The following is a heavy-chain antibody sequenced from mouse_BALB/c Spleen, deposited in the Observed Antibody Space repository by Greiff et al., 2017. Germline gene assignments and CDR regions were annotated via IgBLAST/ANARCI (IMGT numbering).Heavy chain of an antibody. Sequence: QVQLQQPGAELVRPGASVKLSCKASGYTFTSYWINWVKQRPGQGLEWIGNIYPSDSYTNYNQKFKDKATLTVDKSSSTAYMQLSSPTAEDSAVYYCTRGAMDYWGQGTSGTVSS. CDR2: IYPSDSYT. CDR3: TRGAMDY. CDR1: GYTFTSYW. V-gene: IGHV1-69*02. J-gene: IGHJ4*01.